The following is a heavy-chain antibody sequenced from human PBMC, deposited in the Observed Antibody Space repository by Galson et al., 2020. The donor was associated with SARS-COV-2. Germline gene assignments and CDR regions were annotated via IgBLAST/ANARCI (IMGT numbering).Heavy chain of an antibody. CDR3: AVIYHTDAFDI. J-gene: IGHJ3*02. V-gene: IGHV3-7*01. CDR2: INVDGTDQ. Sequence: GESLKISCVVSGLRFSHSWMSWVRQAPGQGLEWVANINVDGTDQYYVDSVKGRFTFSRDNAKNSLYLQMNSLRAEDTAVYYCAVIYHTDAFDIWGQGTMVTVSS. D-gene: IGHD2-2*01. CDR1: GLRFSHSW.